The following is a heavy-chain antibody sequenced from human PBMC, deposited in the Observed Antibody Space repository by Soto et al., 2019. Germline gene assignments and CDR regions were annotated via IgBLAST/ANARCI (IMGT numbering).Heavy chain of an antibody. J-gene: IGHJ6*02. Sequence: SETLCLTCTVSGGSVSRGSYYGSWIRQPPGKGLEWIGYIYYSGSTNYNPSLKSRVTISVDTSKNQFSLKLSSVTAADTAVYYCARAEVGYCSVGSCKPYGMDVWGQGTTVTVSS. V-gene: IGHV4-61*01. D-gene: IGHD2-15*01. CDR2: IYYSGST. CDR3: ARAEVGYCSVGSCKPYGMDV. CDR1: GGSVSRGSYY.